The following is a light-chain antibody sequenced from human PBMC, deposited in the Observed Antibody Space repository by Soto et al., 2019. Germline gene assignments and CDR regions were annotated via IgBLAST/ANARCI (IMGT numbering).Light chain of an antibody. J-gene: IGKJ4*01. CDR2: GAS. CDR3: QQYDSSPLT. V-gene: IGKV3-20*01. CDR1: QSVSSSY. Sequence: IVLTQSTGTLSFSPGERATLSCRASQSVSSSYLAWYQQKPGQAPRVLIYGASRRATGIPDRFSGSGSGTDFTLTISRLEPEDFAVYYCQQYDSSPLTFGGGTMVDVK.